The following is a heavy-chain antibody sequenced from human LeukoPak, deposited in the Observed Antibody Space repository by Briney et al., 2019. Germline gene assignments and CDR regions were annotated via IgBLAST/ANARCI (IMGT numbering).Heavy chain of an antibody. CDR1: GYTFTGYY. V-gene: IGHV1-2*02. D-gene: IGHD5-24*01. Sequence: GASVKVSCKASGYTFTGYYMHWVRQAPRQGLEWMGWINPNSGGTNYAQKFQGRVTMTRDTSISTAYMELSRLRSDDTAVYYCASLTGEMATNTPFDYWGQGTLVTVSS. CDR2: INPNSGGT. CDR3: ASLTGEMATNTPFDY. J-gene: IGHJ4*02.